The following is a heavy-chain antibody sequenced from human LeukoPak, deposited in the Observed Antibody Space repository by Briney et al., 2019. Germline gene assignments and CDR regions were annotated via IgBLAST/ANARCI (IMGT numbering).Heavy chain of an antibody. CDR2: ISGSGGST. V-gene: IGHV3-23*01. CDR1: GFTFSSYA. D-gene: IGHD4-17*01. Sequence: PGGSLRLSCAASGFTFSSYAMSWVRQAPGKGLEWVSAISGSGGSTYYADSVKGRFTISRDNSKNTLYLQMNSLRAEDTAVYYCAKRGNDYGDYAYYFDYWGQGTLVTVSS. J-gene: IGHJ4*02. CDR3: AKRGNDYGDYAYYFDY.